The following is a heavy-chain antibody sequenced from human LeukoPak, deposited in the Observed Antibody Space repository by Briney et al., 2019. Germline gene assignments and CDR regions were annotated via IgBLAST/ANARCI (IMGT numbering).Heavy chain of an antibody. J-gene: IGHJ4*02. V-gene: IGHV3-53*01. CDR1: GXTVSSNY. D-gene: IGHD2-15*01. CDR2: IYSGGIT. CDR3: ARGCSGGSCHLGY. Sequence: GGSLRLSCAASGXTVSSNYMSWVRQAPGKGLQWVSVIYSGGITYYADSAKGRFTISRDNSKNTLYLQMNSQRAEDTAVYYCARGCSGGSCHLGYWGQGTLVTASS.